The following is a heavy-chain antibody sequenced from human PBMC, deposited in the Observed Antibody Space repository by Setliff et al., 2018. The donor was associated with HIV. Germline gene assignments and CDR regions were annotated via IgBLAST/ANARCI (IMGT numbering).Heavy chain of an antibody. CDR1: GYTFTGYY. CDR3: ATFDYNGDSFDN. V-gene: IGHV1-2*02. J-gene: IGHJ4*02. CDR2: INPKSGAT. Sequence: ASVKVSCKAFGYTFTGYYMHWVRQAPGQRLEWMGWINPKSGATNYTQNFQGRVTMSRDTSISTAYMELSRLKSDDTAVYFCATFDYNGDSFDNWGQGTLVTVSS. D-gene: IGHD4-4*01.